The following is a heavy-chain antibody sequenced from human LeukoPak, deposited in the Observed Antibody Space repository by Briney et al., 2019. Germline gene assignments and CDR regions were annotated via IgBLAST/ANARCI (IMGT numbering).Heavy chain of an antibody. CDR1: GGSISSYY. J-gene: IGHJ4*02. CDR2: IYYSGST. D-gene: IGHD4-17*01. Sequence: SETLSLTCTASGGSISSYYWSWIRQPPGKGLEWIGYIYYSGSTNYNPSLKSRVTISVDTSKNQFSLKLSSVTAADTAVYYCARGLIYGDYVYWGQGTLVTVSS. V-gene: IGHV4-59*01. CDR3: ARGLIYGDYVY.